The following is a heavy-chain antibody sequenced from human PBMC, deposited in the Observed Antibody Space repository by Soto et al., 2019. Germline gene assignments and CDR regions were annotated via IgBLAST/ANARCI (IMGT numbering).Heavy chain of an antibody. CDR3: ATGRFSSSLYFDY. Sequence: EVQLVESGGGLVMPGGSLRLSCAASGFTFSNAWMTWVGQAPGKGLEWVGRIKSKTDGGTADYAAPVKGRFTISRDDSKTTLYLQMNSLKTEDTAMYYCATGRFSSSLYFDYWGQGTLVTVSS. CDR2: IKSKTDGGTA. J-gene: IGHJ4*02. CDR1: GFTFSNAW. D-gene: IGHD6-6*01. V-gene: IGHV3-15*01.